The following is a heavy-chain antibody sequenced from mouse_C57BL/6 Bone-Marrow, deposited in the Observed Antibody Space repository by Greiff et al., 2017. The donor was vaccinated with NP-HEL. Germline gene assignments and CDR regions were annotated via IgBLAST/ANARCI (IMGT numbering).Heavy chain of an antibody. V-gene: IGHV1-69*01. D-gene: IGHD2-1*01. Sequence: QVQLQQPGAELVMPGASVKLSCKASGYTFTSYWMHWVKQRPGQGLEWIGEIDPSDSYTNYNQKFKGKSTLTVDKSSSTAYMQLSSLTPEDSAVYYCAREGFYYGNYGMDYWGQGTSVTVSS. CDR3: AREGFYYGNYGMDY. CDR1: GYTFTSYW. CDR2: IDPSDSYT. J-gene: IGHJ4*01.